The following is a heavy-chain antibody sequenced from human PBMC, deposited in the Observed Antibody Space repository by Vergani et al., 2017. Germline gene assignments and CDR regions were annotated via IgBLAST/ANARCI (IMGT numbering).Heavy chain of an antibody. CDR2: IYHSGST. Sequence: QVHLQESGPGLLKSSQTLSLTCTVSGGSFRSADYYWSWIRQAPRKGLEGIGYIYHSGSTSYNPSLKSRVSMSVETSKNQFSLNLRTVTAADTAIYYCASSGPYIHDSSIDYWGQGRLVTVSS. J-gene: IGHJ4*02. CDR3: ASSGPYIHDSSIDY. CDR1: GGSFRSADYY. D-gene: IGHD3-22*01. V-gene: IGHV4-30-4*08.